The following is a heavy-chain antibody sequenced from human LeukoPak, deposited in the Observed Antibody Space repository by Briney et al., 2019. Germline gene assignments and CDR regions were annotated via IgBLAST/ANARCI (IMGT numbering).Heavy chain of an antibody. CDR2: TYYRPKWYN. J-gene: IGHJ6*04. D-gene: IGHD5-12*01. CDR1: GDSVSSNSAA. CDR3: ASQSGYDSYYYYGMDV. V-gene: IGHV6-1*01. Sequence: SQTLSLTCAISGDSVSSNSAAWNWIRQSPSRGLEWLGRTYYRPKWYNDYAVSVKIRITINPDTSKNQFSLQLNSVTPEDTAVYYCASQSGYDSYYYYGMDVWGKGTTVTVSS.